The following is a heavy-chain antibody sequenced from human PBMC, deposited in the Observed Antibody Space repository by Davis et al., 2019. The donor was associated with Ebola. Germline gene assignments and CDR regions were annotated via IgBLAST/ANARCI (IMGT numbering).Heavy chain of an antibody. CDR2: LIPVFGTP. D-gene: IGHD2-2*01. V-gene: IGHV1-69*13. CDR1: GGTFSSYT. CDR3: AGHGRRLVGYFDS. J-gene: IGHJ4*02. Sequence: SVKVSCKASGGTFSSYTISWVRQAPGQGLEWMGGLIPVFGTPNYAQKFQGRITIIADQSTSTAYVELSSLKTEDTAVYYCAGHGRRLVGYFDSWGQGTPVTVSS.